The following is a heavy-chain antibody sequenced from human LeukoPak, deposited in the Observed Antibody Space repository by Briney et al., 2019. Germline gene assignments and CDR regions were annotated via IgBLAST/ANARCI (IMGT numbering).Heavy chain of an antibody. CDR2: INPNSGGT. Sequence: GASVKVSCKASGYTFTGYYMHWVRQAPGQGLEWMGWINPNSGGTNYAQKFQGRVTITADESTSTAYMELSSLRSEDTAVYYCATNYYDSSVVWGQGTLVTVSS. CDR1: GYTFTGYY. D-gene: IGHD3-22*01. V-gene: IGHV1-2*02. J-gene: IGHJ4*02. CDR3: ATNYYDSSVV.